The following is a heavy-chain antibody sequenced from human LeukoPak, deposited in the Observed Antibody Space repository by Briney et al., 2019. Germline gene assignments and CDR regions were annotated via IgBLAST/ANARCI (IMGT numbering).Heavy chain of an antibody. CDR1: GFTVSSNS. CDR2: IYSGGST. D-gene: IGHD3-10*01. Sequence: GGSLRLSCAASGFTVSSNSMTWVRQAPGKGLEWVSVIYSGGSTYYADSVKGRFTISRDNSKNTLYLQMDSLRAEDTAVYYCARGSSRGYYYRMDVWGQGTTVTVSS. CDR3: ARGSSRGYYYRMDV. J-gene: IGHJ6*02. V-gene: IGHV3-53*01.